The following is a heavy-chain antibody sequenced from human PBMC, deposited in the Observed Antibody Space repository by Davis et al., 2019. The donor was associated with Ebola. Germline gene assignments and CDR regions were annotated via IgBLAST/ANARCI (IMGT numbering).Heavy chain of an antibody. CDR3: TSPYGVYEI. CDR2: IRSKANSYAT. Sequence: GGSLRLSCAASGFTFSNYAMSWVRQATGKGLEWVGRIRSKANSYATAYAASVKGRFTISRDDSKNTAYLQMNSLKTEDTAVYYCTSPYGVYEIWSQGTLVTVSS. V-gene: IGHV3-73*01. CDR1: GFTFSNYA. J-gene: IGHJ4*02. D-gene: IGHD4-17*01.